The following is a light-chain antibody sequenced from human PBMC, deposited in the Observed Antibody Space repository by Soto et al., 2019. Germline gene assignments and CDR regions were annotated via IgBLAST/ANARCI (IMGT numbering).Light chain of an antibody. V-gene: IGKV1-39*01. J-gene: IGKJ5*01. Sequence: DIQMTQSPSSLSASVGDRVTITCRASQSISNYLNWYQQKPGKAPKLLIYAASSLQSGVPSRFSGSGSGTDFTLTIGSLQPEDFAIYYCQQSSSNPITFGQGTRLEIK. CDR2: AAS. CDR3: QQSSSNPIT. CDR1: QSISNY.